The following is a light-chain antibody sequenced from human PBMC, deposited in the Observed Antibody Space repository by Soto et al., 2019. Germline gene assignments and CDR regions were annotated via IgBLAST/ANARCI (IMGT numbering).Light chain of an antibody. CDR2: DAS. J-gene: IGKJ5*01. Sequence: EIVLTQSPATLSLSPGERATLSCRASQSVSIYLVWYQQKPGQAPRLLISDASNRATGIPARFSGSGSGTDFTLTISSLEPEDFAVYYCQQRSNWPVTFGQGTRLEIK. CDR3: QQRSNWPVT. V-gene: IGKV3-11*01. CDR1: QSVSIY.